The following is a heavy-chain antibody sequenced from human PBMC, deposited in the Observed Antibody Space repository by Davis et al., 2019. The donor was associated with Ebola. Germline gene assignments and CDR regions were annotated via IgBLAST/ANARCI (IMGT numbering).Heavy chain of an antibody. D-gene: IGHD5-18*01. CDR3: ASGVNTTTGYYYYGMDV. CDR2: INPSGGST. J-gene: IGHJ6*02. V-gene: IGHV1-46*01. Sequence: ASVKVSCKASGYTFTSYYMHWVRQAPGQGLEWMGIINPSGGSTSYAQKFQGRVTMTRDTSTSTVYMELSSLRSEDTAVYYCASGVNTTTGYYYYGMDVWGQGTTATVSS. CDR1: GYTFTSYY.